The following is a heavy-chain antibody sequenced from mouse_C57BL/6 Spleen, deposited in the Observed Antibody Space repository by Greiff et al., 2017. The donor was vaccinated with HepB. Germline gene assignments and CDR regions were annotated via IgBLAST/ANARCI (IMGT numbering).Heavy chain of an antibody. J-gene: IGHJ3*01. D-gene: IGHD2-14*01. CDR3: ASKNRREAWFAY. Sequence: QVQLQQPGAELVKPGASVKMSCKASGYTFTSYWITWVKQRPGQGLEWIGDIYPGSGSTNYNEKFKSKATLTVDTSSSTAYMQLSSLTSEDSAVYCCASKNRREAWFAYWGQGTLVTVSA. CDR2: IYPGSGST. V-gene: IGHV1-55*01. CDR1: GYTFTSYW.